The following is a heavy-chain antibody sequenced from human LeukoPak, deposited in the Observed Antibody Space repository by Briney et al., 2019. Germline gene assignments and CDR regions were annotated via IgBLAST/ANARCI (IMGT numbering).Heavy chain of an antibody. Sequence: SETLSLTCTVSGGSISSYYWSWIRQPAGKGLEWIGRIYTSGSTNYNPSLKSRVTMSVDTSKNQFSLKLSSVTAADTAVYYCARTYYYGSGSYYRRGDAFDIWGQGTMVTVSS. J-gene: IGHJ3*02. CDR2: IYTSGST. V-gene: IGHV4-4*07. CDR1: GGSISSYY. D-gene: IGHD3-10*01. CDR3: ARTYYYGSGSYYRRGDAFDI.